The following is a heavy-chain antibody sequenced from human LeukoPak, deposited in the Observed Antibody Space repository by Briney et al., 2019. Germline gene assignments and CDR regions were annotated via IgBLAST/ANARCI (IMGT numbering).Heavy chain of an antibody. V-gene: IGHV4-34*01. CDR1: GGSFSGYY. CDR3: ARGSGYINFDY. Sequence: KPSETLSLTCAVYGGSFSGYYWSWIRQPPGKGLEWIGEINHSGSTNYNPSLKSRVTISVDRSKNQFSLKLTSVTAADTAVYYCARGSGYINFDYWGQGTLVTVSS. D-gene: IGHD6-25*01. J-gene: IGHJ4*02. CDR2: INHSGST.